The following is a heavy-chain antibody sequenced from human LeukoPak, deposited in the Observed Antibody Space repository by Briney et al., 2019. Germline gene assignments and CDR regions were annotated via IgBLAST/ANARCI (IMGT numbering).Heavy chain of an antibody. CDR3: ARARGYSYGYFVDDY. V-gene: IGHV1-18*01. CDR2: ISAYNGNT. J-gene: IGHJ4*02. D-gene: IGHD5-18*01. CDR1: GYTFTSYG. Sequence: GASVKVSCRASGYTFTSYGISWVRQAPGQGLEWMGWISAYNGNTNYAQKLQGRVTMTTDTSTSTAYMELRSLRSDDTAVYYCARARGYSYGYFVDDYWGQGTLVTVSS.